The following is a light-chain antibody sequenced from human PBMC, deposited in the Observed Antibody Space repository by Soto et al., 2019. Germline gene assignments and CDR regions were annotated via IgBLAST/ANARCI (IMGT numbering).Light chain of an antibody. CDR1: QSVSSN. Sequence: EILMTQSPATLSVSPGERATLSCRASQSVSSNLAWYQQKPGQAPRLLIYGASTRATGIPARFSGSGSGTECSLTISSLKSEDFAVYYCHQYNNWPPWTFGQGTKVEIK. J-gene: IGKJ1*01. V-gene: IGKV3-15*01. CDR2: GAS. CDR3: HQYNNWPPWT.